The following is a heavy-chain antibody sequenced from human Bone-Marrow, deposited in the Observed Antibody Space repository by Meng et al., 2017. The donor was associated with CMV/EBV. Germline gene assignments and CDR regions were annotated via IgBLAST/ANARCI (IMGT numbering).Heavy chain of an antibody. CDR3: ARVRGNSGSYFEGPGPYYFDY. CDR1: GFTVSSNY. CDR2: IYSSGST. V-gene: IGHV3-66*03. J-gene: IGHJ4*02. Sequence: GESLKISCAASGFTVSSNYMSWVRQAPGKGLEWVSVIYSSGSTYYADSVKGRFTISRDNSKNTLYLQMNSLRAEDTAVYYCARVRGNSGSYFEGPGPYYFDYWGQGTLVTVSS. D-gene: IGHD1-26*01.